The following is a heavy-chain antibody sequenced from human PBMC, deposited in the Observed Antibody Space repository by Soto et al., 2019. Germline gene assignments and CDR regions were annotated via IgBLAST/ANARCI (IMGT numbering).Heavy chain of an antibody. Sequence: GGSLRLSCAASGFTFSSYSMNWVRQAPGKGLEWVSYISSSSSTKYYADTVKGQFTISRNNAKNSLNLKINSQKAEDTAVYYCARDSGYSYGPLDYWGQGTLVTVSS. CDR1: GFTFSSYS. CDR3: ARDSGYSYGPLDY. CDR2: ISSSSSTK. D-gene: IGHD5-18*01. J-gene: IGHJ4*02. V-gene: IGHV3-48*01.